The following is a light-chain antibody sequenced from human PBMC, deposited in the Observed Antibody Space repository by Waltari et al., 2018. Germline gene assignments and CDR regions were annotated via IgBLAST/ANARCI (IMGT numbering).Light chain of an antibody. Sequence: QSALTQTASVSGSPGQAITISCSGTSSDIGKYNLVPWYQQHPGKAPTLIIYDVNKRPSGVSNRFSGSKSGNTAFLTISGLQTADEADYYCCSYVGSAISVFGGGTKLTVL. CDR2: DVN. CDR3: CSYVGSAISV. V-gene: IGLV2-23*02. CDR1: SSDIGKYNL. J-gene: IGLJ3*02.